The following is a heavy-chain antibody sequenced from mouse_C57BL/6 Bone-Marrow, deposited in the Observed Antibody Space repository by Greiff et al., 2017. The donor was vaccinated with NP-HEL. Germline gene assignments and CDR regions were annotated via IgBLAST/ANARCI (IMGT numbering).Heavy chain of an antibody. J-gene: IGHJ2*01. CDR2: INPYNGGT. CDR1: GYTFTDYY. CDR3: ARALDSNYVDY. Sequence: VQLQQSGPVLVKPGASVKMSCKASGYTFTDYYMNWVKQSHGKSLEWIGVINPYNGGTSYNQKFKGKATLTVDKSSSTAYMELNSLTSEDSAVYYCARALDSNYVDYWGQGTTLTVSS. D-gene: IGHD2-5*01. V-gene: IGHV1-19*01.